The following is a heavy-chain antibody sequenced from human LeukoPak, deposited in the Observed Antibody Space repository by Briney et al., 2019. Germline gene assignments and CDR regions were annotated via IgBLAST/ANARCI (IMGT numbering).Heavy chain of an antibody. CDR1: GYTFTSYG. CDR3: AREVGHHYDILTGYYYYYYMDV. V-gene: IGHV1-18*01. Sequence: GASVKVSCKASGYTFTSYGISWVRQAPGQGLEWMGWISAYNGNTNYAQKLQGRVTMTTDTSTSTAYMELRSLRSDDTAVYYCAREVGHHYDILTGYYYYYYMDVWGKGTTVTVSS. J-gene: IGHJ6*03. CDR2: ISAYNGNT. D-gene: IGHD3-9*01.